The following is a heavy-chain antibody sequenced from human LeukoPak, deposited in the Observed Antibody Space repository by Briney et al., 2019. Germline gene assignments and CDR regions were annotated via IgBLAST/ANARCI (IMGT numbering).Heavy chain of an antibody. CDR2: IYYSGST. Sequence: SETLSLTCTVSGGSISSSSYYWGWIRQPPGKGLEWIGSIYYSGSTYYNPSLKSRVTISVDTSKNQFSLKLSSVTAADTAVYYCARGAWVSGVLLWFGESPSYYYYYMDVWGKGTTVTVSS. CDR3: ARGAWVSGVLLWFGESPSYYYYYMDV. D-gene: IGHD3-10*01. CDR1: GGSISSSSYY. V-gene: IGHV4-39*07. J-gene: IGHJ6*03.